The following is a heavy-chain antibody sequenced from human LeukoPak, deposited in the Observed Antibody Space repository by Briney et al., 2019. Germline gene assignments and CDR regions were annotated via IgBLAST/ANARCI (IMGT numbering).Heavy chain of an antibody. CDR1: GFIVSSNY. Sequence: GGSLRLSCAASGFIVSSNYMTWVRQAPGKGLEWVSIIYSGGNTYYADSVKGRFTISRDNSKNTLFLQINSLRAEDTAVYYCARVRGWGFDPWGQGTLVTVSS. D-gene: IGHD3-10*01. J-gene: IGHJ5*02. V-gene: IGHV3-53*01. CDR2: IYSGGNT. CDR3: ARVRGWGFDP.